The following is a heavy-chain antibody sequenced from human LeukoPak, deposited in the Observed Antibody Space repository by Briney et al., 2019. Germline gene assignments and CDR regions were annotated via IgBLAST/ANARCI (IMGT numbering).Heavy chain of an antibody. CDR2: IYYSGST. J-gene: IGHJ4*02. Sequence: SQTLSLTCTVSGGSLSSGDYYWSWLRQPPGKGLEWLGYIYYSGSTYYNPSLKSRVTISVDTSKNQFSLKLSSVTAADTAVYNCARSAYYYGSGSYYRYYFDYWGQGTLVTVSS. CDR3: ARSAYYYGSGSYYRYYFDY. D-gene: IGHD3-10*01. V-gene: IGHV4-30-4*01. CDR1: GGSLSSGDYY.